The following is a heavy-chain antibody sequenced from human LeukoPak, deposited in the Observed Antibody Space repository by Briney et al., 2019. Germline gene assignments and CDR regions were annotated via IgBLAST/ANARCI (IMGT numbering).Heavy chain of an antibody. J-gene: IGHJ6*02. CDR3: ARDGKGFLEWLTYYYGMDV. V-gene: IGHV3-11*01. CDR1: GFTFSDYY. CDR2: ISSSGSTI. Sequence: GGSLRLSCAASGFTFSDYYMSWIRQAPGKGLEWVPYISSSGSTIYYADSVKGRFTISRDNTKNSLYLQMNSLRAEDTAVYYCARDGKGFLEWLTYYYGMDVWGQGTTVTVSS. D-gene: IGHD3-3*01.